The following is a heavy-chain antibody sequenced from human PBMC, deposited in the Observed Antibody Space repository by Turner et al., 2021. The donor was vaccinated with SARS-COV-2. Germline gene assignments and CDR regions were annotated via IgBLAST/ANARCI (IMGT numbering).Heavy chain of an antibody. CDR3: ASPYITMVRGVNYYGMDV. V-gene: IGHV4-59*01. CDR2: IYYSGST. CDR1: GGSISSYY. J-gene: IGHJ6*02. Sequence: QVQLQESGPGLVKPSETLSLTCTASGGSISSYYWSWIRQPPGKGLEWIGYIYYSGSTNYNPSLKSRVTISVHTSKNQFSLKLSSVTAADTAVYYCASPYITMVRGVNYYGMDVWGQGTTVTVSS. D-gene: IGHD3-10*01.